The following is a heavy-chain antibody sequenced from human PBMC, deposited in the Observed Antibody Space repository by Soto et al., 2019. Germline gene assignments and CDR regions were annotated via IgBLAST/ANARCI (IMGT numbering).Heavy chain of an antibody. Sequence: ASVKVSCKASGYTFTSYGISWVRQAPGQGLEWMGWISAYNGNTNYAQKLQGRVTMTTDTSTSTAYMELRSLRSDDTAVYYCARDSSSCYWSVGPYWGQGTLVTVSS. V-gene: IGHV1-18*01. D-gene: IGHD6-13*01. CDR1: GYTFTSYG. CDR2: ISAYNGNT. CDR3: ARDSSSCYWSVGPY. J-gene: IGHJ4*02.